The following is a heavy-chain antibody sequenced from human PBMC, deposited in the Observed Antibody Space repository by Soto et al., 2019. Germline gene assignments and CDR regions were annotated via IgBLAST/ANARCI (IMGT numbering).Heavy chain of an antibody. D-gene: IGHD4-17*01. V-gene: IGHV4-31*03. J-gene: IGHJ3*01. CDR1: GVSISSGVYY. Sequence: SETLSLTCTDSGVSISSGVYYWSWIRQHPGKGLEWIGYIYYSGSTYYNPSLKSRVTISVDTSKNQFSLKLSSVTAADTAVYYCARVVPYYGGNSPLVWGQGTMVTVSS. CDR2: IYYSGST. CDR3: ARVVPYYGGNSPLV.